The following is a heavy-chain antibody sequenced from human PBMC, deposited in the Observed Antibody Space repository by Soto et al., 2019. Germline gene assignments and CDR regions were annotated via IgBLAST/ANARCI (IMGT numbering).Heavy chain of an antibody. CDR2: ISAYNGNT. D-gene: IGHD2-2*01. Sequence: EASVKVSCKASGYTFTSYGISWVRQAPGQRLERMGWISAYNGNTNYAQKLQGRVTMTTDTSTSTAYMELRSLRSDDTAVYYCARGGYCSSTSCSAFDIWGQGTMVTVSS. J-gene: IGHJ3*02. CDR1: GYTFTSYG. CDR3: ARGGYCSSTSCSAFDI. V-gene: IGHV1-18*01.